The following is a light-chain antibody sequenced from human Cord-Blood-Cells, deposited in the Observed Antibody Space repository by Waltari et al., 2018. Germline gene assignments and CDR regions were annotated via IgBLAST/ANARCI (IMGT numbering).Light chain of an antibody. CDR2: DAS. CDR3: QQRSNWLT. CDR1: QSVSSY. Sequence: EIVLTQSPATLSLSPGERATHPCRASQSVSSYLAWYQQKPGQAPRLLIYDASNRATGIPARFSGSGSGTDFTLTISSLEPEDFAVYYCQQRSNWLTFGGGTKVEIK. J-gene: IGKJ4*01. V-gene: IGKV3-11*01.